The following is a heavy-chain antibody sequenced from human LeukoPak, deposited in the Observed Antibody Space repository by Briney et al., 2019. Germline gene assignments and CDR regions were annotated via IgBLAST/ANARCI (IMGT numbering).Heavy chain of an antibody. CDR2: ISAYNGNT. CDR1: GYTFTSYG. J-gene: IGHJ6*03. Sequence: ASVKVSCKASGYTFTSYGIIWVRQAPGQGLEWMGWISAYNGNTNYAQKLQGRVTMTTDTSTSTAYMELRSLRSDDTAVYYCARSYYDFWSGYNHYYYYMDVWGKGTTVTVSS. D-gene: IGHD3-3*01. CDR3: ARSYYDFWSGYNHYYYYMDV. V-gene: IGHV1-18*01.